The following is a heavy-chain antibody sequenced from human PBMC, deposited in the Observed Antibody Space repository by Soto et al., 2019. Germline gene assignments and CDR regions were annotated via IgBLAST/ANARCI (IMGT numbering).Heavy chain of an antibody. CDR1: GFSFSSDA. J-gene: IGHJ4*02. CDR3: AKDPLTYYYDSSDCD. D-gene: IGHD3-22*01. CDR2: ISDNGAST. V-gene: IGHV3-23*01. Sequence: EVQLLESGGGVVQPGGSLRLSCAASGFSFSSDAMHWVRQAPGKGLEWVSLISDNGASTYYADSVKGRFTISRDNSKNTLYLQMNSLRAEYTAVYYCAKDPLTYYYDSSDCDWGPGTLVTVAS.